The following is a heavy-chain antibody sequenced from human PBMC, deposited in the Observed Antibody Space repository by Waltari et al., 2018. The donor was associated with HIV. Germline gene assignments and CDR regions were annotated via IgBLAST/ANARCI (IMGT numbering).Heavy chain of an antibody. CDR3: ARDNPNAGFEY. CDR2: IYYSGST. V-gene: IGHV4-59*01. CDR1: GGSISSYY. J-gene: IGHJ4*02. Sequence: HVQLQESGPGLVKPSETLSLTCTVSGGSISSYYWNWIRQPPGKGLEWIGYIYYSGSTNYNPSLKSRVTISLDTSKNQFSLKLSSLTAADTAVYYCARDNPNAGFEYWGQGTLVTVSS.